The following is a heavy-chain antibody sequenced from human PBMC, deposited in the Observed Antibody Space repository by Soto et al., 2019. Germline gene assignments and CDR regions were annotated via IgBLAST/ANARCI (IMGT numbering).Heavy chain of an antibody. J-gene: IGHJ4*02. CDR3: AGVYSSSWYYFDY. V-gene: IGHV1-69*13. CDR1: GGTFSSYS. Sequence: SVNVSCKASGGTFSSYSISWVRQAPGQGLEWMGGIIPIFGTANYAQKFQGRVTITADESTSTAYMELSSLRSEDTAVYYCAGVYSSSWYYFDYWGQGTLVTVSS. CDR2: IIPIFGTA. D-gene: IGHD6-13*01.